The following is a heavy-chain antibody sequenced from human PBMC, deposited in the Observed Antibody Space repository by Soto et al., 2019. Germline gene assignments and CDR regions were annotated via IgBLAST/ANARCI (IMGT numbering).Heavy chain of an antibody. CDR2: ISYDGSNK. D-gene: IGHD3-10*01. V-gene: IGHV3-30*18. J-gene: IGHJ4*02. CDR1: GFTFSSYG. CDR3: AKGGPMVRGPRGYFEY. Sequence: QVQLVESGGGVVQPGRSLRLSCAASGFTFSSYGMHWVRQAPGKGLEWVAVISYDGSNKYYADSVKGRFTISRDNSKNTLYLQMNSLRAEDTAVYYCAKGGPMVRGPRGYFEYWGQGTLVNVSS.